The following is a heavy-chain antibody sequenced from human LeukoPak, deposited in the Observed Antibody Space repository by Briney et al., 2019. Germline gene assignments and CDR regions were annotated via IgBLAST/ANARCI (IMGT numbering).Heavy chain of an antibody. CDR1: GFTFSSYA. Sequence: GGSLRLSCGASGFTFSSYAMSWVRQAPGKGLEWVSAISHSGGSTYYADSVKGRFTISRDNSKNTLYLQMNSLRAEDMAVYYCARGKGYCSSTSCYEDYWGQGTLVTVSS. V-gene: IGHV3-23*01. J-gene: IGHJ4*02. CDR2: ISHSGGST. D-gene: IGHD2-2*01. CDR3: ARGKGYCSSTSCYEDY.